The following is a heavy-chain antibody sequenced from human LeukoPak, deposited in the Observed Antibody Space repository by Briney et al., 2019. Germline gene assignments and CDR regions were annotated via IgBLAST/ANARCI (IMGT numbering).Heavy chain of an antibody. CDR2: LLYDGSNE. CDR3: ARDGPFYDFWSGYSDY. D-gene: IGHD3-3*01. V-gene: IGHV3-30-3*01. Sequence: GGSLRLSCAASGFTLCSYAMHWVRQAPGKGLEWVAVLLYDGSNEYYADSVKGRFTVSRDNSKNTLYLQMNSLRAEDTAVYYCARDGPFYDFWSGYSDYWGQGTLVTVPS. CDR1: GFTLCSYA. J-gene: IGHJ4*02.